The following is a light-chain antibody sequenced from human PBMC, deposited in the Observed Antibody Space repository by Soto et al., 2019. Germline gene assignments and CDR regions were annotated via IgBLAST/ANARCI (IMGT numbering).Light chain of an antibody. CDR1: QDIRTS. CDR2: GAS. Sequence: DIQMTQSPSSLSASVGARVSITCQASQDIRTSLSWFQQKPGRAPKLLIYGASYLETGVPSRFRDSGSGTDFSVTNSSLQPEDIATYNCNQYDNLPPFTFGHGTKLDIK. V-gene: IGKV1-33*01. CDR3: NQYDNLPPFT. J-gene: IGKJ3*01.